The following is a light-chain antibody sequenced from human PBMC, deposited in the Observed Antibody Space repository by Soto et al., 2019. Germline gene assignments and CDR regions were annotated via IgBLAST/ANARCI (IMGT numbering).Light chain of an antibody. CDR2: SND. CDR3: ASCDDSLNGVDV. CDR1: RSNIGSNN. Sequence: QLVLTQPPSASGTPGQRVTISCSGSRSNIGSNNVYWYQQLPGTAPKLLIYSNDKRPSGVPDRFSGSKSGTSASLAITGVQSEDEADYYCASCDDSLNGVDVFGPGTKLAVL. J-gene: IGLJ1*01. V-gene: IGLV1-44*01.